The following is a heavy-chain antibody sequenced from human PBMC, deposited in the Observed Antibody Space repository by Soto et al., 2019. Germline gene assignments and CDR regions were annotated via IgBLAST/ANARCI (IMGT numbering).Heavy chain of an antibody. CDR2: ISAYNGNT. Sequence: QVQLVQSGAEVKKPGASVKVSCKASGYTFTSYGISWVRQAPGQGLEWMGWISAYNGNTNYAQKLQGRVTMTTDTSTSTAYMELRNLRSDDTAVYYCARSLWKQLDPDDAFEIWGQGTMVTVSS. D-gene: IGHD6-13*01. V-gene: IGHV1-18*01. J-gene: IGHJ3*02. CDR3: ARSLWKQLDPDDAFEI. CDR1: GYTFTSYG.